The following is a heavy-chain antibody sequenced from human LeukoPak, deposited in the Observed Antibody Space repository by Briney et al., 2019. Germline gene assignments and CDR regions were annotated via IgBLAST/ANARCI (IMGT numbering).Heavy chain of an antibody. J-gene: IGHJ5*02. CDR3: ARGTSFGYDP. D-gene: IGHD3-22*01. Sequence: GASVMVSCKASGYTFIDHYLHWVRQAPGQGLEWMGWINAKSGDTLYAQRFQDRITMTRDTSITTAYMGLSRLTSDDTAMYYCARGTSFGYDPWGQGTLVTVSS. CDR2: INAKSGDT. V-gene: IGHV1-2*02. CDR1: GYTFIDHY.